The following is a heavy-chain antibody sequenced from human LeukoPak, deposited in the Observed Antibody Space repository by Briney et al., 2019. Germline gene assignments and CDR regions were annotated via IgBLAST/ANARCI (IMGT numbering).Heavy chain of an antibody. Sequence: ASVKVSCKASGYTFTGYYVHRVRQAPGQGLEWMGRINPNSGDTNYAQKFQGRVTMTRDTSISTAYMELSRLRSDDTAVYYCARDYCGGDCFPDCWGQGTLVTVSS. CDR2: INPNSGDT. D-gene: IGHD2-21*02. J-gene: IGHJ4*02. CDR3: ARDYCGGDCFPDC. CDR1: GYTFTGYY. V-gene: IGHV1-2*06.